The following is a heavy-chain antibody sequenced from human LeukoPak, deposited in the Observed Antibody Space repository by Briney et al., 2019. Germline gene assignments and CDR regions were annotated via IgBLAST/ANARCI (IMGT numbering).Heavy chain of an antibody. Sequence: PGGSLRLSCTVSGFTVSSDSMSWVRQAPGKGLEWVSSISTSSSYIYYADSVKGRFTISRDNPKNSQYLQMNRLRVEDTAVYYCARVGLDRRGYSGYEAFDYWGQGTLVTVSS. CDR3: ARVGLDRRGYSGYEAFDY. D-gene: IGHD5-12*01. CDR1: GFTVSSDS. CDR2: ISTSSSYI. J-gene: IGHJ4*02. V-gene: IGHV3-21*01.